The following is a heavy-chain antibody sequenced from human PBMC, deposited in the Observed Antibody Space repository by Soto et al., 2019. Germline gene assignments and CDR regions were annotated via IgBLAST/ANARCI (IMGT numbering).Heavy chain of an antibody. CDR3: ARDKITGLFDY. J-gene: IGHJ4*02. CDR1: GGAFRGYY. Sequence: ASETLSLTCAGYGGAFRGYYWTRIRQTPGTGLEWIGEINHRGSTNYNPSLKSRVTISVDTSKNQFSLKLTSVTAADTAVYYCARDKITGLFDYWGQGTLVTVSS. V-gene: IGHV4-34*01. CDR2: INHRGST. D-gene: IGHD2-8*02.